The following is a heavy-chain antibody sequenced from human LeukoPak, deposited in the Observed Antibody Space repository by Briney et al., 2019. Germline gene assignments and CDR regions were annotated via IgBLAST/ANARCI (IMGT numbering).Heavy chain of an antibody. D-gene: IGHD3-10*01. V-gene: IGHV3-30*02. CDR2: IRYDGSNK. CDR3: VTPSDPRGDAFDI. Sequence: GGSLRLSCAASGFTFSSYGMHWVRQAPGKGLEWVAFIRYDGSNKYYADSVKGRFTISRDNSKNTLYLQMNSLRAEDTAVYYCVTPSDPRGDAFDIWGQGTMVTVSS. J-gene: IGHJ3*02. CDR1: GFTFSSYG.